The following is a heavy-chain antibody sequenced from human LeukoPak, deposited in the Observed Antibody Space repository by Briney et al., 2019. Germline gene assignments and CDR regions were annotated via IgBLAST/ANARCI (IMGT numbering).Heavy chain of an antibody. CDR3: SRENGAFSPFGY. CDR2: ISLTGLT. J-gene: IGHJ4*02. D-gene: IGHD2-8*01. V-gene: IGHV4-4*02. CDR1: GGSISNTNW. Sequence: SETLTLTCGVSGGSISNTNWWSWLRSPPGQGLEWIGEISLTGLTHYNPSLESRVIVSLDKSKNQLSLNLPSVTAADTAVYYCSRENGAFSPFGYWGQGTLVTVLS.